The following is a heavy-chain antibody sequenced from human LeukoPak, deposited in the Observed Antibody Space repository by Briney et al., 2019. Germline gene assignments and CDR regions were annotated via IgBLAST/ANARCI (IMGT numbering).Heavy chain of an antibody. D-gene: IGHD3-22*01. Sequence: GGSLRLSCAASGFTFSTYAMSWVRQAAGKGLEWVSLISGSGGGTYYADSVKGRFTISRDNSKNTLYLQMNSLRAEDTAVYYCAAIVVVPDWGQGTLVTVSS. CDR3: AAIVVVPD. J-gene: IGHJ4*02. CDR2: ISGSGGGT. V-gene: IGHV3-23*01. CDR1: GFTFSTYA.